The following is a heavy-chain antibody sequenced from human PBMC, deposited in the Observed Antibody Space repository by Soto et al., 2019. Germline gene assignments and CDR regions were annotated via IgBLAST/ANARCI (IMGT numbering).Heavy chain of an antibody. D-gene: IGHD5-18*01. V-gene: IGHV4-39*01. Sequence: PSETLSLTCTVSGGSISSSSYYWGWIRQPPGKGLEWIGSIYYSGSTYYNPSLKSRVTISVDTSKNQFSLKLSSVTAADTAVYYCARPQRGYSYGGFDYWGQGTLVTVSS. CDR3: ARPQRGYSYGGFDY. CDR2: IYYSGST. CDR1: GGSISSSSYY. J-gene: IGHJ4*02.